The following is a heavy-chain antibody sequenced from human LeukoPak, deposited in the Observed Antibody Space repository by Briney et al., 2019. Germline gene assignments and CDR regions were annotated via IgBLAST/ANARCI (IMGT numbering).Heavy chain of an antibody. Sequence: GGSLRLSCTASGFTLSSYAMSWVRQAPGKGLEWISGISGSGASTYYADSVKGRFTISRDDSRNTLYLQMNSLRGDDTAVYYCAKDVGKWESLHFFDYWGQGTLVTVSS. CDR2: ISGSGAST. CDR3: AKDVGKWESLHFFDY. D-gene: IGHD1-26*01. V-gene: IGHV3-23*01. CDR1: GFTLSSYA. J-gene: IGHJ4*02.